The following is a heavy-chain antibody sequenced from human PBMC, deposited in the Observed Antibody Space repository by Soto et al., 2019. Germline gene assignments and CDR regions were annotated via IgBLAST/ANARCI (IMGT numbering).Heavy chain of an antibody. CDR3: AGGVFESGYSYGSDY. J-gene: IGHJ4*02. Sequence: SETLSLTCAVSGGSISSGGYYWSWIRQPPGKGLEWIGYIYYSGSTNYNPSLKSRVTISVDTSKNQFSLKLSSVTAADTAVYYCAGGVFESGYSYGSDYWGQGTLVTVSS. V-gene: IGHV4-61*08. CDR2: IYYSGST. D-gene: IGHD5-18*01. CDR1: GGSISSGGYY.